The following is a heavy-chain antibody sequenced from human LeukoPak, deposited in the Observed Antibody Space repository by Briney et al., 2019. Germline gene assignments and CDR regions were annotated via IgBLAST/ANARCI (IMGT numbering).Heavy chain of an antibody. Sequence: SETLSLTCTVSGGSISSYYWSWIRQPPGKGLEWIGYINYSGSTNYNPSLKSRVTISVDTSKNQFSLKLSSVTAADTAVYYCARVIGHYDILTGEYLFGVFDYWGQGTQVTVSS. CDR2: INYSGST. J-gene: IGHJ4*02. CDR3: ARVIGHYDILTGEYLFGVFDY. D-gene: IGHD3-9*01. CDR1: GGSISSYY. V-gene: IGHV4-59*08.